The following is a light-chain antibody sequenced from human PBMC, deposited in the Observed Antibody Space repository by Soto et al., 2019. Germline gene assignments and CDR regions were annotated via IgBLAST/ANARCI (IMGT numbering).Light chain of an antibody. CDR1: QSISNY. J-gene: IGKJ2*01. V-gene: IGKV1-39*01. CDR2: AAS. CDR3: QQYNSYSAYT. Sequence: DIQMTQSPSSLSASVGDRVTITCRASQSISNYLNWYQQKPGKAPKLLIYAASSLQSGVPSRFSGSGSGTDFTLTISSLQPEDSATYYCQQYNSYSAYTFGQGTKVDIK.